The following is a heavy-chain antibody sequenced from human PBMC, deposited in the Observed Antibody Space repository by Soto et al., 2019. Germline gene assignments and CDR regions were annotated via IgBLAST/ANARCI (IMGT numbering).Heavy chain of an antibody. CDR3: AIESYVGEFHY. CDR2: INAGNGNT. J-gene: IGHJ4*02. D-gene: IGHD3-16*01. Sequence: QVQLVQSGAEEKKPGASVKVSCKASGYTFTSYAMHWVRQAPGQRLEWMGWINAGNGNTKYSQKSQGRVTITRDTAAITAYIDLSSLRSDDTAVYYCAIESYVGEFHYCGQGTLFTLSS. V-gene: IGHV1-3*05. CDR1: GYTFTSYA.